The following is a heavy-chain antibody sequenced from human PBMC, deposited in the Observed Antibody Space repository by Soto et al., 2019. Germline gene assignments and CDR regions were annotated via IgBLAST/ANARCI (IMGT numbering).Heavy chain of an antibody. J-gene: IGHJ3*02. CDR1: GFTFSSYS. Sequence: GESLKISCAASGFTFSSYSMNWVRQAPGKGLEWVSYISSSSSTIYYADSVKGRFTISRDNAKNSLYLQMNSLRAEDTAVYYCARGIAVAGVPPEGAFDIWGQGTMVTVSS. CDR3: ARGIAVAGVPPEGAFDI. D-gene: IGHD6-19*01. V-gene: IGHV3-48*01. CDR2: ISSSSSTI.